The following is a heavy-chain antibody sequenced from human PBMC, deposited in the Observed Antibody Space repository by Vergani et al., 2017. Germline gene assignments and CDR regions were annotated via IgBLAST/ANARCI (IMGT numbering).Heavy chain of an antibody. CDR1: GFTFSSYA. Sequence: EVQLLESGGGLVQPGGSLRLSCAASGFTFSSYAMSWVRQVPGKGREWVSGISGSGGNTYYANSVKGRFTISRDNSKNTLYLQMNSLRADDTAVYYCAKGVYCSSTSCYEGRGYYYGMGVWGQ. D-gene: IGHD2-2*01. CDR3: AKGVYCSSTSCYEGRGYYYGMGV. V-gene: IGHV3-23*01. CDR2: ISGSGGNT. J-gene: IGHJ6*02.